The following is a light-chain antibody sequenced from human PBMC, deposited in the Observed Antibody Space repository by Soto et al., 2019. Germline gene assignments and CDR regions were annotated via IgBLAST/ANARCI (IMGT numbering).Light chain of an antibody. V-gene: IGLV2-14*03. CDR2: DVN. J-gene: IGLJ2*01. Sequence: QSALTQPASVSGSPGQSITISCTGTRSDIGAYNFVSWYQQHPGEVPKLILYDVNVRPSGVSNRFSGSKSGNTASLTISGLQAEDEADYYCISWTTSTTMIFGGGTKLTVL. CDR1: RSDIGAYNF. CDR3: ISWTTSTTMI.